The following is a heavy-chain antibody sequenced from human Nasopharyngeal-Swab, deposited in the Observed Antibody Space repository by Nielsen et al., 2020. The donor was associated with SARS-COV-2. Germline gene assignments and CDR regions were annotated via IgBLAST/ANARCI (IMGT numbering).Heavy chain of an antibody. CDR1: GFTFSSYA. CDR2: ISYDGSNK. V-gene: IGHV3-30-3*02. Sequence: SLKISCAASGFTFSSYAMHWVRQAPGKGLEWVAVISYDGSNKYYADSVKGRFTISRDNSKSTLYLQMNSRRADDTALYYCADPPFSEYWGQGTLVTVSS. J-gene: IGHJ4*02. CDR3: ADPPFSEY.